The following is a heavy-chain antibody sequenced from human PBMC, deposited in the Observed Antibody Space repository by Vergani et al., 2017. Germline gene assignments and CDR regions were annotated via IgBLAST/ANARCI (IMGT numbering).Heavy chain of an antibody. CDR2: IYSGGST. J-gene: IGHJ4*02. CDR3: ARQTGYSSGFDY. V-gene: IGHV3-66*02. Sequence: EVQLVESGGGLVQPGGSLRLTCAVSGLTVSSNYMSWVRQAPGKRLEWVSIIYSGGSTYYAESVKGRLTISRDNSDNTLYLQMNSLRTEDTAVYYCARQTGYSSGFDYWGQGTLVTVSS. CDR1: GLTVSSNY. D-gene: IGHD6-19*01.